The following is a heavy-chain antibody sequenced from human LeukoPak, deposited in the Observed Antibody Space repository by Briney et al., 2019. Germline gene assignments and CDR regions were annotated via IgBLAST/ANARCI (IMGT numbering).Heavy chain of an antibody. Sequence: GGSLRLSCAASGFSFSSYNMNWVRQAPGKGLEWVSSISSSSSNKYYADAVKGRFTISRDNAKNSLYLQMNSLRAEDTAVYYCAREVTPYYWGQGTLVTVSS. CDR2: ISSSSSNK. CDR1: GFSFSSYN. D-gene: IGHD4-23*01. CDR3: AREVTPYY. J-gene: IGHJ4*02. V-gene: IGHV3-21*01.